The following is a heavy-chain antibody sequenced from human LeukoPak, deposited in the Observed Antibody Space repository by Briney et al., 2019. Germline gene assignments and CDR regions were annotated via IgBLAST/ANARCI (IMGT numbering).Heavy chain of an antibody. CDR1: GFTFSSYS. Sequence: GGSLRLSCAASGFTFSSYSMNWVRQAPGKGLGWVSSISSSSSYIYYADSVKGRFTISRDNAKNTLYLQMNSLRAEDTAVYYCAKGDNWNDANFDYWGQGTLVTVSS. CDR2: ISSSSSYI. V-gene: IGHV3-21*04. J-gene: IGHJ4*02. CDR3: AKGDNWNDANFDY. D-gene: IGHD1-1*01.